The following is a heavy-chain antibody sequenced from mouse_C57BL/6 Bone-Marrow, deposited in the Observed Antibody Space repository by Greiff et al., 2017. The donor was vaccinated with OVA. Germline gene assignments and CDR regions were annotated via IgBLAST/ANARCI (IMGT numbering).Heavy chain of an antibody. V-gene: IGHV1-69*01. CDR2: IDPSDSYT. D-gene: IGHD2-4*01. CDR1: GYTFTSYW. Sequence: QVQLQQPGAELVMPGASVKLSCKASGYTFTSYWMHWVKQRPGQGLEWIGEIDPSDSYTNSNQKFKGKSTLTVDKSSSTAYMQLSSLTSEDSAVYYCARGRLRRAWFAYWGQGTLVTVSA. CDR3: ARGRLRRAWFAY. J-gene: IGHJ3*01.